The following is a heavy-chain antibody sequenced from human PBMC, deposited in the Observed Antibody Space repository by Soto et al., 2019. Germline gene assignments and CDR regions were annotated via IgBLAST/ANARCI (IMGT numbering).Heavy chain of an antibody. CDR2: ISGTGDTT. CDR3: AKLQIYGVQRWFDP. J-gene: IGHJ5*02. Sequence: EVQLLDSGGGLVQPGGSPRLSCAASGFTFTSYAMSWVRQAPGKGLEWVSTISGTGDTTYYADSVKGRFTISSDNSKNTVYLQMKSLRADDTAVYYCAKLQIYGVQRWFDPWGQGTLVTVAS. V-gene: IGHV3-23*01. D-gene: IGHD3-3*01. CDR1: GFTFTSYA.